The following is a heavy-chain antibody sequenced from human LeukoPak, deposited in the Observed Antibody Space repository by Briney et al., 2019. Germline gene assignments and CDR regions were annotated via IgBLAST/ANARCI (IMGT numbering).Heavy chain of an antibody. D-gene: IGHD3-22*01. CDR1: GFTFSSYG. CDR2: IWYDGSNK. Sequence: GRSLRLSCAASGFTFSSYGMHWVRQAPGKGLEWVAVIWYDGSNKYYGDSVKGRFTISRDNSKKTLYLQMNSLRVEDTAVYYCARAVGYYDSSGYYGHAFDIWGQGTMVTVSS. J-gene: IGHJ3*02. CDR3: ARAVGYYDSSGYYGHAFDI. V-gene: IGHV3-33*01.